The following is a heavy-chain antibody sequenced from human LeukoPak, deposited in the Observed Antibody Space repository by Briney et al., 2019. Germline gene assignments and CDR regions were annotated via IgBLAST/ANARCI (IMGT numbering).Heavy chain of an antibody. D-gene: IGHD4-17*01. CDR1: GGSFSGYY. CDR2: INHSGST. CDR3: ATPNGG. Sequence: PSETLSLTCAVYGGSFSGYYWSWIRQPPGKGLEWIGEINHSGSTNYNPSLKSRVTISVDTSKNQFSLKLSSVTAADTAVYYCATPNGGWGQGTLVPVSS. V-gene: IGHV4-34*01. J-gene: IGHJ4*02.